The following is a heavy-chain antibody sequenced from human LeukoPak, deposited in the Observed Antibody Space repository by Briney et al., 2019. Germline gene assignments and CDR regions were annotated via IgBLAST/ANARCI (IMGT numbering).Heavy chain of an antibody. V-gene: IGHV1-2*02. D-gene: IGHD2-2*01. CDR1: GYTFTGDY. CDR2: INPNSGGT. Sequence: ASVKVSCKASGYTFTGDYMHWVRQAPGQGLEWMGWINPNSGGTNYAQKFQGRVTMTRDTSISTAYMELSRLRSDDTAVYYCARVVPAAILGRVGWFDPWGQGTLVTVSS. J-gene: IGHJ5*02. CDR3: ARVVPAAILGRVGWFDP.